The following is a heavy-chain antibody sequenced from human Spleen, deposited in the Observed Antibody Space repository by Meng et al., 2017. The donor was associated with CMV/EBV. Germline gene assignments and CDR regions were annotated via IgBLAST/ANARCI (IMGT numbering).Heavy chain of an antibody. V-gene: IGHV4-34*01. J-gene: IGHJ4*02. CDR3: ARGYGSGTSGPFDY. D-gene: IGHD3-10*01. CDR1: GVSFMCYS. CDR2: INHSGST. Sequence: AFFGVSFMCYSLGSLRPPPGTGVELIWEINHSGSTNYNPSLKSRVTISVDTSKNQFSLKLRSVTAAHTAVYYCARGYGSGTSGPFDYWGQGTLVTVSS.